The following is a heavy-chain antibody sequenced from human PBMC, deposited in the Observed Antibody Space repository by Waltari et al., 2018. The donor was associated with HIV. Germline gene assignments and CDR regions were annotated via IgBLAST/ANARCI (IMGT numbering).Heavy chain of an antibody. Sequence: QVQLVQSGAEVKRSGASVKVSCKTSGYTFTAYGISWVRQAPGQGLEWMGWISDHTGNTDPAQKFQGRVTMTTETSTNTAYLELRSLRSDDTAGYYCARGGGSCSNGVCYLMYTAMAPFDYWGQGTLVTVSS. D-gene: IGHD2-8*01. CDR3: ARGGGSCSNGVCYLMYTAMAPFDY. J-gene: IGHJ4*02. CDR1: GYTFTAYG. CDR2: ISDHTGNT. V-gene: IGHV1-18*01.